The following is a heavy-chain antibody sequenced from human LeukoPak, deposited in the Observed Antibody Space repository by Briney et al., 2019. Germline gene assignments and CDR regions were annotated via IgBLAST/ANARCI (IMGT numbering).Heavy chain of an antibody. CDR1: GYTFSNYG. CDR3: ARVGGYDFWSGPIPKPPDY. Sequence: ASVKVSCKASGYTFSNYGIIWVRQAPGQGLEWMGWISAYNGNTNYAQKLQGRVTMTTDTSTSTAYMELRSLRSDDTAVYYCARVGGYDFWSGPIPKPPDYWGQGTLVTVSS. J-gene: IGHJ4*02. CDR2: ISAYNGNT. D-gene: IGHD3-3*01. V-gene: IGHV1-18*01.